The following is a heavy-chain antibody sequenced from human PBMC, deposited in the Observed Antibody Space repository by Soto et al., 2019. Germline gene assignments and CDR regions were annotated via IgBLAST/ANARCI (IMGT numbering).Heavy chain of an antibody. J-gene: IGHJ4*02. CDR3: ARALPDCSGGSCYTRPLDSGYYFDY. V-gene: IGHV3-66*01. CDR1: GFTVSSNY. CDR2: IYSGGST. Sequence: EVQLVESGGGLVQPGGSLRLSCAASGFTVSSNYMSWVRQAPGEGLEWVSVIYSGGSTYYADSVKGRFTISRDNSKNTLYLQMNSLRAEDTAVYYCARALPDCSGGSCYTRPLDSGYYFDYWGQGTLVTVSS. D-gene: IGHD2-15*01.